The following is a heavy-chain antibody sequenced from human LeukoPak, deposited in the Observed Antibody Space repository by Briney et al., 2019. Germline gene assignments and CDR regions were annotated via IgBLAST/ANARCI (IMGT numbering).Heavy chain of an antibody. V-gene: IGHV3-7*05. CDR2: IKEDGSKK. J-gene: IGHJ4*02. CDR3: ARGSAWERGSYDY. Sequence: GGSLRLSCAASGCNFRSYWMKWVRQAPGKGLEWVANIKEDGSKKYYVDSVKGRFTISRDNAENSLYLQMNSLRVEDTAVYYCARGSAWERGSYDYWGQGTLVTVSS. D-gene: IGHD1-26*01. CDR1: GCNFRSYW.